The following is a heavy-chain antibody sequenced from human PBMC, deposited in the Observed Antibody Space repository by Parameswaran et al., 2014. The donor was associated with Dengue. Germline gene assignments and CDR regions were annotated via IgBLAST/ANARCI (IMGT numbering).Heavy chain of an antibody. D-gene: IGHD3-3*01. CDR2: INHSGST. CDR3: ARGGLLRFLEWLSNGSYFDY. Sequence: SETLSLTCAVYGGSFSGYYWSWIRQPPGKGLEWIGEINHSGSTNYNPSLKSRVTISVDTSKNQFSLKLSSVTAADTAVYYCARGGLLRFLEWLSNGSYFDYWGQGTLVTVSS. CDR1: GGSFSGYY. J-gene: IGHJ4*02. V-gene: IGHV4-34*01.